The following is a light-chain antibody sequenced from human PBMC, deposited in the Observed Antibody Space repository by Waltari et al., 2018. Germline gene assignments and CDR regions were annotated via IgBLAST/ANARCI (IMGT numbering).Light chain of an antibody. J-gene: IGKJ1*01. CDR2: KAS. Sequence: DIQMTPSPSSLSASVGDRVTINCRASQDISIWLVWYQQRPGKGPKILINKASSLQSGLPSRFSGSGSGRDFTLTISSLQPEDFATYYCQQYYSAPPTFGQGTKVEIK. CDR1: QDISIW. CDR3: QQYYSAPPT. V-gene: IGKV1D-16*01.